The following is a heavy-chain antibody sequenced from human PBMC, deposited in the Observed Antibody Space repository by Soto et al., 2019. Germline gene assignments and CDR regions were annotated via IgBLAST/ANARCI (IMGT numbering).Heavy chain of an antibody. D-gene: IGHD3-3*01. J-gene: IGHJ6*02. CDR1: GFTVSSNY. V-gene: IGHV3-53*02. Sequence: EVQLVETGGGLIQPGGSLRLSCAASGFTVSSNYMSWVRQAPGKGLEWVSVIYSGGSTYYADSVKGRFTISRDNSKNMLYLKMNRLRAEDTAVYYCARDQRAQKAFWSGYSTIYYYYGMDVWGQGTTVTVSS. CDR3: ARDQRAQKAFWSGYSTIYYYYGMDV. CDR2: IYSGGST.